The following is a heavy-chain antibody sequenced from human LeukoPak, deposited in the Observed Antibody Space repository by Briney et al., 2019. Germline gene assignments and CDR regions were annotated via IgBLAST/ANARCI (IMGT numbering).Heavy chain of an antibody. V-gene: IGHV3-11*04. CDR1: GFTFSDYY. Sequence: GGSLRLSCAASGFTFSDYYMSWIRQAPGKGLEWVSYISSSGSTIYYADSVKGRFTISRDNAKNSLYLQMNSLRAEDTAVYYCARHVPQGIAVAGYHYYYYYMDVWGKGTTVTVSS. D-gene: IGHD6-19*01. CDR3: ARHVPQGIAVAGYHYYYYYMDV. J-gene: IGHJ6*03. CDR2: ISSSGSTI.